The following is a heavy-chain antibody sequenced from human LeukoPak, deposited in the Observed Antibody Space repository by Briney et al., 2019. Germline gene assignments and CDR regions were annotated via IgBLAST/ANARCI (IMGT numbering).Heavy chain of an antibody. CDR1: GFTFSSHG. V-gene: IGHV3-33*06. Sequence: PGGSLRLSCAASGFTFSSHGMQWVRQAPGKGLEWVAVIWYDGSKEYYAESVKGRFSISRDNSKNSLWLQMNSLRADDTAVYYCAKDFSYEDSSDLPRGFDPWGQGTLVTVSS. J-gene: IGHJ5*02. D-gene: IGHD3-22*01. CDR3: AKDFSYEDSSDLPRGFDP. CDR2: IWYDGSKE.